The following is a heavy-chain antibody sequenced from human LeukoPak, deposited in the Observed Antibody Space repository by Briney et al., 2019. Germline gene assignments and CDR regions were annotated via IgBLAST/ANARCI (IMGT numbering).Heavy chain of an antibody. D-gene: IGHD1-26*01. V-gene: IGHV3-53*01. J-gene: IGHJ6*02. CDR1: GFTVSSNY. CDR2: IYSGGST. Sequence: GGSLRLSCAASGFTVSSNYMSWVRQAPGKGLEWVSVIYSGGSTYYADSVKGRFTISRDNSKNTLYLQMNSLRAEDTAVYYCASVVGWYDYYYGMDVWGQGTTVTVSS. CDR3: ASVVGWYDYYYGMDV.